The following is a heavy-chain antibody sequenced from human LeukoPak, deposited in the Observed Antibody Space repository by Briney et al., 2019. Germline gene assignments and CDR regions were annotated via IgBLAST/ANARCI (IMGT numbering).Heavy chain of an antibody. CDR1: GGTFSSYA. CDR2: IIPILGIA. Sequence: GSSVKVSCKASGGTFSSYAISWVRQTPGQGLEWMGRIIPILGIANYAQKFQGRVTITAYKSTSTAYMELSSLRSEDTAVYYCAREGVVDTAMMRYAFDIWGQGTVVTVSS. J-gene: IGHJ3*02. D-gene: IGHD5-18*01. V-gene: IGHV1-69*04. CDR3: AREGVVDTAMMRYAFDI.